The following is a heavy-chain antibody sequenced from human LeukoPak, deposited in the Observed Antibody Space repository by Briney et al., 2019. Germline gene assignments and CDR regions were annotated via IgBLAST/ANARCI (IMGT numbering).Heavy chain of an antibody. CDR3: ARVSGLRSAFDI. CDR2: IYYSRTT. Sequence: IGYIYYSRTTNYTPSLKSRVTISVDTSKNQFSLKLSSVTAADTAVYYCARVSGLRSAFDIWGQGTMVTVSS. J-gene: IGHJ3*02. D-gene: IGHD3-10*01. V-gene: IGHV4-59*01.